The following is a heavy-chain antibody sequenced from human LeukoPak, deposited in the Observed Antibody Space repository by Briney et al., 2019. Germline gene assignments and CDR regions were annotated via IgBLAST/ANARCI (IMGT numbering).Heavy chain of an antibody. CDR3: ARVRRCSGGSCYYFDY. J-gene: IGHJ4*02. D-gene: IGHD2-15*01. Sequence: GGSLRLSCAASGFTFSSYAMHLVRQAPGKGLESVSAISSNGGSTYYANSVKGRFTISRDNSKDTLYLQMGSLRAEDMAVYYCARVRRCSGGSCYYFDYWGQGTLVTVSS. V-gene: IGHV3-64*01. CDR2: ISSNGGST. CDR1: GFTFSSYA.